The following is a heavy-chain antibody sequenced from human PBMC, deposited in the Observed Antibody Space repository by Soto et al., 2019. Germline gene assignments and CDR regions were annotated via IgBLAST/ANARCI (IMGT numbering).Heavy chain of an antibody. V-gene: IGHV4-39*07. D-gene: IGHD1-20*01. CDR1: GGSISSSSYY. Sequence: SETLSLTCTVSGGSISSSSYYWGWIRQPPGKGLEWIGSIYYSGNTYYNPSLKSRVTISVDTSKNQFSLKLSSVTAADTAVYYCARSNREGLTGTTWLYYFDYWGQGALVTVSS. CDR3: ARSNREGLTGTTWLYYFDY. J-gene: IGHJ4*02. CDR2: IYYSGNT.